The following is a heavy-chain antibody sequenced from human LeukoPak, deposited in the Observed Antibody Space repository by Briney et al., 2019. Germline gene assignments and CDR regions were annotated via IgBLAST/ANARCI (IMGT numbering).Heavy chain of an antibody. Sequence: GGSLRLSCAASGFSVSSNYMSWVRQAPGKGLDWVSVIYSGGSTYYADSVKGRFTISRDNSKNTLYLQMNSLRAEDTAVYYCARGGIEMATIYFDYWGQGTLVTVSS. CDR3: ARGGIEMATIYFDY. J-gene: IGHJ4*02. V-gene: IGHV3-66*01. D-gene: IGHD5-24*01. CDR2: IYSGGST. CDR1: GFSVSSNY.